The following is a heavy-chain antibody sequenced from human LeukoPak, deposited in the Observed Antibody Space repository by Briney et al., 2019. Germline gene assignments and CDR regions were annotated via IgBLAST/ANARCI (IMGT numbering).Heavy chain of an antibody. CDR3: AGRRSSGWYAY. J-gene: IGHJ4*02. CDR2: INDSGTT. V-gene: IGHV3-53*01. Sequence: GGSLRLSCATSGFTVSSNYMSWVRQAPGKGLEWVSVINDSGTTYYADSVKGRFLIFRDTSKNTVDLQMNSLRVEDTAVYYCAGRRSSGWYAYWGQGTLVTVSS. CDR1: GFTVSSNY. D-gene: IGHD6-19*01.